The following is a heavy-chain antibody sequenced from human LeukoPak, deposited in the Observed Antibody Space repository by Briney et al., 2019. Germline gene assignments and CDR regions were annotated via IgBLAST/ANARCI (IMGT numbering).Heavy chain of an antibody. CDR1: GFTFNNYW. D-gene: IGHD2-15*01. CDR2: INQDVGEK. V-gene: IGHV3-7*01. Sequence: GGSLRLSCAASGFTFNNYWMGWVRQAPGKGLEWVANINQDVGEKYYVDPVKGRFTISRDNAKNSLYLQMNSLRVEDTAVYYCARVRTSVGLDYWGQGTLVTVSS. J-gene: IGHJ4*02. CDR3: ARVRTSVGLDY.